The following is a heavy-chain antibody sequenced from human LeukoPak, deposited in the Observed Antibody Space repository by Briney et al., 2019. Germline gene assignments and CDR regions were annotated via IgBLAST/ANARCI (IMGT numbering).Heavy chain of an antibody. Sequence: GGSLRLSCPPYAFTFSDYYMSWIRQAPGKGLERVSYISSSGSTIYYADSVKGRFTISRDNAKNSLYLQMNSLRAEDTAVYYCARDLRGDHCSSTSCGGNWFDPWGQGTLVTVSS. J-gene: IGHJ5*02. CDR1: AFTFSDYY. V-gene: IGHV3-11*04. CDR2: ISSSGSTI. CDR3: ARDLRGDHCSSTSCGGNWFDP. D-gene: IGHD2-2*01.